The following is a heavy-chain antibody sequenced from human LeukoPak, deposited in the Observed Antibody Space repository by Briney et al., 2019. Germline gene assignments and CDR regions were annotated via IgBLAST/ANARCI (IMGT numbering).Heavy chain of an antibody. V-gene: IGHV3-53*01. CDR1: GFTVSSNY. J-gene: IGHJ6*03. Sequence: QPGGSLRLSCAASGFTVSSNYMSWVRQAPGKGLEWVSVIYSGGSTYYADSVKGRFTISRDNSKNTLYLQMNSLRAEDTAVYYCAREISDYSKGYYYYYYMDVWGKGTTVTVSS. CDR2: IYSGGST. CDR3: AREISDYSKGYYYYYYMDV. D-gene: IGHD4-11*01.